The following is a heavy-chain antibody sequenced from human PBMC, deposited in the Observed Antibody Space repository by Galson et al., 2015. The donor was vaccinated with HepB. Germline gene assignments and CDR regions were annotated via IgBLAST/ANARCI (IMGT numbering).Heavy chain of an antibody. CDR3: ARDHGWGEGYGMDV. CDR2: TYYRSKWSY. V-gene: IGHV6-1*01. CDR1: GDSVSANSAA. Sequence: CAISGDSVSANSAAWNWIRQSPSRGLEWLGRTYYRSKWSYDYAVSVKSRIIINPDTSKNQFSLQLNSVTPEDTAVYYCARDHGWGEGYGMDVWGQGTTVTVSS. J-gene: IGHJ6*02. D-gene: IGHD6-19*01.